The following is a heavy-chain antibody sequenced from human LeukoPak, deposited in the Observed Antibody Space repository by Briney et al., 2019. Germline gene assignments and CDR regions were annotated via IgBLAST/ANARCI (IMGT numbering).Heavy chain of an antibody. Sequence: PGGSLRLSCAASGFTFSSYSMNWVRQAPGKGLEWVSSISSSSSYIYYADSVKGRFTISRDNAKNSLYLQMNSLSAEDTAVYYCARDKGYSSGYPIDYWGQGTLVTVSS. V-gene: IGHV3-21*01. D-gene: IGHD6-19*01. CDR3: ARDKGYSSGYPIDY. J-gene: IGHJ4*02. CDR1: GFTFSSYS. CDR2: ISSSSSYI.